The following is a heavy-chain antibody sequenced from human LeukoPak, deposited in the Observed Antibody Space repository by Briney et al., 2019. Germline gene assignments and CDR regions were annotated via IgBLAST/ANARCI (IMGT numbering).Heavy chain of an antibody. CDR1: GFTFSSYE. V-gene: IGHV3-48*03. CDR3: ARELGGFNWFDP. Sequence: GGSLRLSCAASGFTFSSYEMNWVRQAPGKGLEWVSYITSSGGSIYYADSVRGRFTMSRDNAKNSLYLQMNSLRAEDTAVYYCARELGGFNWFDPWGQGTLVTVSS. D-gene: IGHD3-16*01. CDR2: ITSSGGSI. J-gene: IGHJ5*02.